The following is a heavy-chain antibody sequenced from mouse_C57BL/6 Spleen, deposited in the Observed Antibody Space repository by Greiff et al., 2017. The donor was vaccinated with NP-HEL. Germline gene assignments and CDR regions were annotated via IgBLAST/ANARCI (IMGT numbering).Heavy chain of an antibody. V-gene: IGHV1-76*01. J-gene: IGHJ4*01. CDR2: IYPGSGNT. CDR1: GYTFTDYY. Sequence: QVQLQQSGAELVRPGASVKLSCKASGYTFTDYYINWVKQRPGQGLEWIARIYPGSGNTYYNEKFKGKATLTAEKSSSTAYMQLSSLTSEDSAVYFCARSRGVMDDWGQGTSVTVSS. CDR3: ARSRGVMDD.